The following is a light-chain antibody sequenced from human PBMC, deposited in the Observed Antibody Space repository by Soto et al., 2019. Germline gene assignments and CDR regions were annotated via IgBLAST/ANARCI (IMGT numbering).Light chain of an antibody. CDR1: QSVSSSY. CDR3: QQYGSSLWT. J-gene: IGKJ1*01. Sequence: EIVLTQSPGTLSLSPGERATLSCRASQSVSSSYLAWYQQKPGQAPMLLIYGASSRATGIPDRFSGSGSGTDFTLTISRLEPEYFAVYFCQQYGSSLWTFGQGTKVEIK. V-gene: IGKV3-20*01. CDR2: GAS.